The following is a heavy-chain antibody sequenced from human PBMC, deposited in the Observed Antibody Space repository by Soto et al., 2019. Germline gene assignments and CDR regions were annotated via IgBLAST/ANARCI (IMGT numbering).Heavy chain of an antibody. J-gene: IGHJ4*02. V-gene: IGHV1-18*01. D-gene: IGHD3-10*01. Sequence: VASVKVSCKASGYTFTSYGISWVRQAPGQGLEWMGWISAYNGNTNYAQKLQGGVTMTTDTSTSTAYMELRSLRSDDTDVYYCARGRLLWFGDPNSDYWGQGPLVTVSS. CDR3: ARGRLLWFGDPNSDY. CDR1: GYTFTSYG. CDR2: ISAYNGNT.